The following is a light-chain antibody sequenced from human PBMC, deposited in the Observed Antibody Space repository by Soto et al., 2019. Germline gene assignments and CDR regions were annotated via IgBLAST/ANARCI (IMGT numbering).Light chain of an antibody. CDR2: GAS. V-gene: IGKV3-15*01. CDR3: QQNNNWPPVT. Sequence: EIVMTQSPATLSVSPGERATLSCRASQSVSSNLAWYQQKPGQAPRLLIYGASTRATGIPARFSGSGSGTDLTLTISSLQSEDFAVYYCQQNNNWPPVTFGGGTKVEIK. J-gene: IGKJ4*01. CDR1: QSVSSN.